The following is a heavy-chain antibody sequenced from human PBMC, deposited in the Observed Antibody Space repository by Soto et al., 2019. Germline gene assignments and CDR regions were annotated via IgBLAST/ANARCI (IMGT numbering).Heavy chain of an antibody. Sequence: SETLSLTCTVSGDSISSYYWSWIRQSPGKGLDWIGYVYHSGRTSNNPSLKSRVTISLDPSKNQISLRLSSVTAADTAVYYCARLTGTTVLDTFDIWGQGTMVTVSS. CDR2: VYHSGRT. CDR1: GDSISSYY. J-gene: IGHJ3*02. CDR3: ARLTGTTVLDTFDI. V-gene: IGHV4-59*01. D-gene: IGHD1-7*01.